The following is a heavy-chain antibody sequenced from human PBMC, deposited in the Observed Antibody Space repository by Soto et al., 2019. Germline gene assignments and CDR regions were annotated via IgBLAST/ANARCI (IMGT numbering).Heavy chain of an antibody. CDR1: GYTFTSYG. CDR3: ARGRYGDY. D-gene: IGHD1-1*01. V-gene: IGHV1-18*01. Sequence: QVHLVQSGAEVKKPGASVKVSCKASGYTFTSYGITWVRQAPGQGLEWMGWISAHNGNTDYAQKRQGRVIVTSDTSTSTAYRELRSLRSDDTAVYYCARGRYGDYWGQGALVTVSS. J-gene: IGHJ4*02. CDR2: ISAHNGNT.